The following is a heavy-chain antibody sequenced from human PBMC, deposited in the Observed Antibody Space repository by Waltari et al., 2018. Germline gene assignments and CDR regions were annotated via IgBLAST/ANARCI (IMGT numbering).Heavy chain of an antibody. J-gene: IGHJ4*02. CDR1: GGSISSSSYY. V-gene: IGHV4-39*01. CDR3: ARHDAYYYFDY. D-gene: IGHD2-21*01. CDR2: IYYRWST. Sequence: QLQLQESGPGLVKPSETLSLTCTVSGGSISSSSYYWGWIRQPPGKGLEWIGSIYYRWSTYSHPSLKSRVTISGDTSKNQFSLKLSSVTAADTAVYYCARHDAYYYFDYWGQGTLVTVSS.